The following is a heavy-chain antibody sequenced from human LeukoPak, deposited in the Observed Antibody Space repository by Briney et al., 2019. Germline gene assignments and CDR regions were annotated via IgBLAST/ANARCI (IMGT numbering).Heavy chain of an antibody. J-gene: IGHJ4*02. CDR2: INPNSGGT. CDR1: GYTFTGYY. Sequence: ASVKVSCKASGYTFTGYYMHWVRQAPGQGLEWMGWINPNSGGTNYAQKFQGRVTMTTDMSTSIVYMNLSSLKSEDTAVYYCARGRVTSYYDNSGFYPRDYWGQGTLVTVSS. V-gene: IGHV1-2*02. CDR3: ARGRVTSYYDNSGFYPRDY. D-gene: IGHD3-22*01.